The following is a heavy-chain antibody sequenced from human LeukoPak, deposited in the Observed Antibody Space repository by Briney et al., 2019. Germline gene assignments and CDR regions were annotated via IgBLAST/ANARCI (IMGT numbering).Heavy chain of an antibody. CDR2: ISYDGSNK. J-gene: IGHJ6*04. CDR3: ARDLTYYYGSGSYYKNYYYGMDV. CDR1: GFIFSSYA. Sequence: PGRSLRLSCAASGFIFSSYAMHWVRQAPGKGLEWVAVISYDGSNKYYADSVKGRFTISRDNSKNTLYLQMNSLRAEDTAVYYCARDLTYYYGSGSYYKNYYYGMDVWGKGTTVTVSS. D-gene: IGHD3-10*01. V-gene: IGHV3-30*04.